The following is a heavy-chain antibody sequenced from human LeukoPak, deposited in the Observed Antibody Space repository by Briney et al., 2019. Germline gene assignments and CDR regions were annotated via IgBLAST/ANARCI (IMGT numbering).Heavy chain of an antibody. J-gene: IGHJ6*03. Sequence: GGSLRLSCEASGFSLGSYAVSWIRQAPGRGLEYIAYISRSSRAINYAESVRGRFTVSRDNARNSLYLQMNGLRAEDTAVYHCAGDPSVGSTWYYYVDVWGKGTTVPVSS. CDR2: ISRSSRAI. CDR1: GFSLGSYA. V-gene: IGHV3-48*04. D-gene: IGHD6-13*01. CDR3: AGDPSVGSTWYYYVDV.